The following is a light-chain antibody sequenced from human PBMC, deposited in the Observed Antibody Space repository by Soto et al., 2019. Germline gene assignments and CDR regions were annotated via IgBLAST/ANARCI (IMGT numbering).Light chain of an antibody. CDR2: GAS. CDR3: QQYNNWPL. V-gene: IGKV3-15*01. Sequence: EIVMTQSPATLSVSPGERATLSCRASQSVSSNLAWYQQKPGQAPRLLIYGASTRATGIPARFSGSGSGTEFTLTISSLPSEDFAVYYCQQYNNWPLFGPGTKVDIK. CDR1: QSVSSN. J-gene: IGKJ3*01.